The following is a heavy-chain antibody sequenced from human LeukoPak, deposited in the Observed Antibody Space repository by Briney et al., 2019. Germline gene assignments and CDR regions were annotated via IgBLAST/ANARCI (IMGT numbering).Heavy chain of an antibody. D-gene: IGHD1-7*01. V-gene: IGHV1-18*01. Sequence: GASVKVSCKASGYTFTSYGISWVPQAPGQGLEWMGWISAYNGNTNYAQKLQGRVTMTTDTSTSTAYMELRSLRSDDTAVYYCARVRFLLWNYITFDIWGQGTMVTVSS. CDR3: ARVRFLLWNYITFDI. J-gene: IGHJ3*02. CDR1: GYTFTSYG. CDR2: ISAYNGNT.